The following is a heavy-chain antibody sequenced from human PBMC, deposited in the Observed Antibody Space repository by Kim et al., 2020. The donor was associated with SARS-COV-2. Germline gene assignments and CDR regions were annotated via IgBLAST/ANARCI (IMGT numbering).Heavy chain of an antibody. V-gene: IGHV1-69*13. CDR2: IIPIFGTA. D-gene: IGHD3-9*01. CDR3: ASWPPLTGYGDY. J-gene: IGHJ4*02. Sequence: SVKVSCKASGGTFSSYAISWVRQAPGQGLEWMGGIIPIFGTANYAQKFQGRVTITADESTSTAYMELSSLRSEDTAVYYCASWPPLTGYGDYWGQGTLVTVSS. CDR1: GGTFSSYA.